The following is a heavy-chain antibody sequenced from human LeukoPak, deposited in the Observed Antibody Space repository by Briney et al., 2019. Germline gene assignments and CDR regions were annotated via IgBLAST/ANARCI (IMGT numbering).Heavy chain of an antibody. CDR3: ARSDCSSTSCYMGYFDY. J-gene: IGHJ4*02. V-gene: IGHV4-59*01. CDR1: GGSISSYY. D-gene: IGHD2-2*02. Sequence: SETLSLTCTVSGGSISSYYWSWIRQPPGKGLEWIGYIYYSGSTNYNPSLKSRVTISVDTSKNQFSLKLSSVTAADTAVYYCARSDCSSTSCYMGYFDYWGQGTLVTVSS. CDR2: IYYSGST.